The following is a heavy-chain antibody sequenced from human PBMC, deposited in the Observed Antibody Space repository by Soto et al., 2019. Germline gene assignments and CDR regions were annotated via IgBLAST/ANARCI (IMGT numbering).Heavy chain of an antibody. D-gene: IGHD5-12*01. CDR2: IIPILGIA. CDR1: GGTFSSYT. Sequence: QVQLVQSGAEVKKPGSSVKVSCKASGGTFSSYTISWVRQAPGQGLEWMGRIIPILGIANYAQKFQGRVTITADKSTSTAYMELSSLRSEDTAVYYCARDGLSGGYDHYYYCGMDVWGQGTTVTVSS. V-gene: IGHV1-69*08. CDR3: ARDGLSGGYDHYYYCGMDV. J-gene: IGHJ6*02.